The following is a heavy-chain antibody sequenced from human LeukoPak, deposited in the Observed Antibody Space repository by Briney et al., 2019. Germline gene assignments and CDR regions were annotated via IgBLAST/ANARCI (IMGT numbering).Heavy chain of an antibody. CDR3: AKLAAAGTAHYYFDY. Sequence: ASVKVSCTASGYTFTSYHMHWVRQAPGQGLEIMGIINPSGGSTTYAQKFQGRVTMTRDTSTSTVYMELGSLRSEDTAVYYCAKLAAAGTAHYYFDYWGQGTLVTVSS. V-gene: IGHV1-46*01. CDR1: GYTFTSYH. J-gene: IGHJ4*02. CDR2: INPSGGST. D-gene: IGHD6-13*01.